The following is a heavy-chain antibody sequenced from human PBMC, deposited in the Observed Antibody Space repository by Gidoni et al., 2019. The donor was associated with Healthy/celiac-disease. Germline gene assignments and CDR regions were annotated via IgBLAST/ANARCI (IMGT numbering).Heavy chain of an antibody. V-gene: IGHV3-30*18. CDR3: AKLPTVTTQRNWFDP. J-gene: IGHJ5*02. Sequence: QVQLVESGGGVVQPGRSLRLAWAASGLTVSSYGMHWVRQAPGKGLVWVAVISYDGSNKYYADSVKGRFTISRDNSKNTLYLQMNSLRAEDTAVYYCAKLPTVTTQRNWFDPWGQGTLVTVSS. CDR1: GLTVSSYG. CDR2: ISYDGSNK. D-gene: IGHD4-17*01.